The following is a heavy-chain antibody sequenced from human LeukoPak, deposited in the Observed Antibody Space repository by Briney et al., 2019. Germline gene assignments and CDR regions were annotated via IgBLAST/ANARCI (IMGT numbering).Heavy chain of an antibody. J-gene: IGHJ4*02. V-gene: IGHV1-69*13. CDR2: IIPIFGTA. CDR3: ARAVLVRYFDWLLSLDY. D-gene: IGHD3-9*01. Sequence: SVKVSCKASGGTFSSYAISWVRQAPGPGLEWMGGIIPIFGTANYAQKFQGRVTITADESTSTAYMELSSLRSEDTAVYYCARAVLVRYFDWLLSLDYWGQGTLVTVSS. CDR1: GGTFSSYA.